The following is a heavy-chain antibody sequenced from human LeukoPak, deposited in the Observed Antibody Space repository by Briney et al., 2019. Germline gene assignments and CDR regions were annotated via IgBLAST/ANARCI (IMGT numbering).Heavy chain of an antibody. CDR1: GFTFSSYI. CDR3: ATPPGTTGY. D-gene: IGHD4-17*01. J-gene: IGHJ4*02. CDR2: ISSGSGYI. V-gene: IGHV3-21*01. Sequence: GGSLRLSCAASGFTFSSYIMNWVRQAPGKGLEWVSSISSGSGYIYYADSVKGRFTISRDNAKNSLYLQMHSLRAEDTAVYYCATPPGTTGYWGQGTLVTVSS.